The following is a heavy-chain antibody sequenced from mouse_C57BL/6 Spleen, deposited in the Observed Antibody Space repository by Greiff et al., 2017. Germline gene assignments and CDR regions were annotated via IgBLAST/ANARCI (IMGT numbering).Heavy chain of an antibody. CDR3: AREAIYDGYPWFAY. V-gene: IGHV1-20*01. Sequence: EVQLQQSGPELVKPGDSVKISCKASGYSFTGYFMNWVMQSHGKSLEWIGRINPYNGDTFYNQKFKGKATLTVDKSSSTAHMELRSLTSEDSAVYYCAREAIYDGYPWFAYWGQGTLVTVSA. CDR2: INPYNGDT. D-gene: IGHD2-3*01. J-gene: IGHJ3*01. CDR1: GYSFTGYF.